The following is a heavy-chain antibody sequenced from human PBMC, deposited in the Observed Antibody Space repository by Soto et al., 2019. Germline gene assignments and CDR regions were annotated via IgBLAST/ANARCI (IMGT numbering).Heavy chain of an antibody. CDR3: AIRNGSGSYYVDY. J-gene: IGHJ4*02. CDR2: IYYSGST. Sequence: QVQLQESGPGLVKPSQTLSLTCTVSGGSISSGGYYWSWIRQHPGKGLEWIGYIYYSGSTYYNPSLKTRVTISVDTSKNLFSLKLSSVTAADTAVYYCAIRNGSGSYYVDYWGQGTLVTVSS. D-gene: IGHD3-10*01. CDR1: GGSISSGGYY. V-gene: IGHV4-31*03.